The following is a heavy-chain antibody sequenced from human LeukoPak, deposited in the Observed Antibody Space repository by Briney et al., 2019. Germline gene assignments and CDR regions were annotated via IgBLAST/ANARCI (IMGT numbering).Heavy chain of an antibody. CDR1: GCTFSSYG. CDR3: AKDGAYCSGGSCYYNWFDP. CDR2: ISYDGSNK. V-gene: IGHV3-30*18. D-gene: IGHD2-15*01. Sequence: PGRSLRLSCAASGCTFSSYGMHWVRQAPGKGLEWVAVISYDGSNKYYADSVKGRFTISRDNSKNTLYLQMNSLRAEDTAVYYCAKDGAYCSGGSCYYNWFDPWGQGTLVTVSS. J-gene: IGHJ5*02.